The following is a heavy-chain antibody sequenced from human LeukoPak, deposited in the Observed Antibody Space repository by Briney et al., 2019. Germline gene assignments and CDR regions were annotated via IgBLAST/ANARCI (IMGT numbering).Heavy chain of an antibody. CDR2: ISYDGSNK. D-gene: IGHD3-22*01. CDR3: ARVLNYYDSSGYYFSY. V-gene: IGHV3-30-3*01. Sequence: PGGSLRLSCAASGFTFSYYTMHWVRQAPGKGLEWVAVISYDGSNKYYADSVKGRFTISRDNSKNTLYLQMNSPRAEDTAVYYCARVLNYYDSSGYYFSYWGQGTLVTVSS. CDR1: GFTFSYYT. J-gene: IGHJ4*02.